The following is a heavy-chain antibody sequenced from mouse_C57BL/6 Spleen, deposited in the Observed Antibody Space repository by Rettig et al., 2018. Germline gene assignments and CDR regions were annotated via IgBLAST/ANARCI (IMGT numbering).Heavy chain of an antibody. CDR1: GFSLTSYG. CDR3: ASVYDGYAFAY. D-gene: IGHD2-3*01. V-gene: IGHV2-6*01. J-gene: IGHJ3*01. CDR2: IWGVGST. Sequence: QVQLKESGPGLVAPSQSLSITCTVSGFSLTSYGVDWVRQSPGKGLEWLGVIWGVGSTNYNSALKSRLSISKDISKSQVFLKMNSLQTDDTAIYYCASVYDGYAFAYWGQGILVTVSA.